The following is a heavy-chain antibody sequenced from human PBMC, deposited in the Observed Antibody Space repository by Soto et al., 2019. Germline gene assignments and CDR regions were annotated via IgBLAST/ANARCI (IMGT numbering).Heavy chain of an antibody. Sequence: SETLSLACTVCGGCIWSSCYYGGWIRHPPGKGLEWIGSIFYSGSTYHNPSLKSRVTISVDTSKNQFSLKLSSVTAADTAVYYCARPPTASLDAFDIWGQGTMVTVSS. V-gene: IGHV4-39*01. CDR2: IFYSGST. CDR1: GGCIWSSCYY. J-gene: IGHJ3*02. CDR3: ARPPTASLDAFDI.